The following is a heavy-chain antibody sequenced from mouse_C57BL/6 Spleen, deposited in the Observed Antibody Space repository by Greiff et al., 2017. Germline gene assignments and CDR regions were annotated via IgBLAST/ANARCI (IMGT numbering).Heavy chain of an antibody. Sequence: VQLQQPGAELVMPGASVKLSCKASGYTFTSYWMHWVKQRPGQGLEWIGEIDPSDSYTNYNQKFKGKSTLTVDKSSSTAYMQLSSLTSEDSAVYYCARNYYGSILKGLDYWGQGTTLTVSS. CDR2: IDPSDSYT. D-gene: IGHD1-1*01. J-gene: IGHJ2*01. V-gene: IGHV1-69*01. CDR3: ARNYYGSILKGLDY. CDR1: GYTFTSYW.